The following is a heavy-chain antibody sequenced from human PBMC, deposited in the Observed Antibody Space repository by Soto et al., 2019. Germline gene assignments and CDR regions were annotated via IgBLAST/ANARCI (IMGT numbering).Heavy chain of an antibody. CDR3: ARDITGIEVGGARI. CDR1: GFSFGSYG. V-gene: IGHV3-33*01. D-gene: IGHD6-19*01. Sequence: QVQLVESGGGVVQPGRSLRLSCTASGFSFGSYGMHWVRQAPGKGLEWVAAIWHDGTNKYYGDSVKGRSTISRDNSKNTMYLQMNSLRAEDTAVYYWARDITGIEVGGARIWGQGNLVTVSS. CDR2: IWHDGTNK. J-gene: IGHJ4*02.